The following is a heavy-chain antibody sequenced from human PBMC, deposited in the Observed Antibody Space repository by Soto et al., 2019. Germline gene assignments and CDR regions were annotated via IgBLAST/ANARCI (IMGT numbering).Heavy chain of an antibody. V-gene: IGHV4-59*01. J-gene: IGHJ4*02. CDR3: AKGGYSGYDLGPEYLEI. D-gene: IGHD5-12*01. CDR2: ISYNVVTTDPT. Sequence: SETLSLTCTVSGGSITSDYWTWIRQPPGKGLEWIGYISYNVVTTDPTNYNPSLKSRVTISGDASKSQFSPKLTSVTAADTAVYYCAKGGYSGYDLGPEYLEIWGQGTLVTVSS. CDR1: GGSITSDY.